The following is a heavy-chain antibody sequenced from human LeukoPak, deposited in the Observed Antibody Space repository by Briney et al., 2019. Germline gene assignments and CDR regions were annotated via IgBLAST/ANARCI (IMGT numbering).Heavy chain of an antibody. J-gene: IGHJ6*03. D-gene: IGHD3-22*01. CDR3: AKDSSSYDWGYMDV. V-gene: IGHV3-23*01. CDR2: IGGSNGRT. Sequence: GGSLRLSCAASGSTFGIDAMSWAGQAQGKGMDWVSLIGGSNGRTRYAASVTGRFAISRDNSKNTLYLEMNRLRAEDTAVYYCAKDSSSYDWGYMDVWGKGTTVTISS. CDR1: GSTFGIDA.